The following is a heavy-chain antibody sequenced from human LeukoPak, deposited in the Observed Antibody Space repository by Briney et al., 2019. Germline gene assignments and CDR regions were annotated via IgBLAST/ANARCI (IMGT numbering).Heavy chain of an antibody. CDR1: GGTFSSYA. Sequence: SVKVFCKASGGTFSSYAISWVRQAPGQGLEWMGGIIPILGTANYAQKFQGRVTITTDESTSTAYMELSSLRSDDTAVYYCARALGVVKDYYYYMDVWGKGTTVTVSS. D-gene: IGHD3-3*01. V-gene: IGHV1-69*05. J-gene: IGHJ6*03. CDR2: IIPILGTA. CDR3: ARALGVVKDYYYYMDV.